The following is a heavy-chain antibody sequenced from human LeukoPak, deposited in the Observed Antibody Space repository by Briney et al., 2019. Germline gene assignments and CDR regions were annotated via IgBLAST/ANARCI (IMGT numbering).Heavy chain of an antibody. J-gene: IGHJ5*02. D-gene: IGHD3-10*01. V-gene: IGHV3-23*01. CDR2: ISGSGGST. CDR1: GFTFNDYD. CDR3: AKSESWFGEFVWFDP. Sequence: GGSLRLSCAAPGFTFNDYDMNWVRQAPGKGLEWVSAISGSGGSTYYADSVKGRFTISRDNSKNTLYLQMNSLRAEDTAVYYCAKSESWFGEFVWFDPWGQGTLVTVSS.